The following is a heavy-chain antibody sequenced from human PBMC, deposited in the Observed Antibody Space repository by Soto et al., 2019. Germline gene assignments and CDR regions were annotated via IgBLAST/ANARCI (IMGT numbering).Heavy chain of an antibody. Sequence: ASVKVSCKASGYTSTSYDMHWVRQAPGQRLEWMGWINAGNGNTKYSQKFQGRVTITRDTSASTAYMELSSLRSEDTAVYYCARAETSEDYYDSSGYFDYWGQGTLVTVSS. J-gene: IGHJ4*02. CDR2: INAGNGNT. V-gene: IGHV1-3*01. CDR1: GYTSTSYD. D-gene: IGHD3-22*01. CDR3: ARAETSEDYYDSSGYFDY.